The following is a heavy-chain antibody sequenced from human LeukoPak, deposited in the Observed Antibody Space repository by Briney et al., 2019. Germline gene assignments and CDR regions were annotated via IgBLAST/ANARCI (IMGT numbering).Heavy chain of an antibody. J-gene: IGHJ4*02. CDR1: GGSISSYY. Sequence: SETLSLTCTVSGGSISSYYWSWIRQPPGKGLEWIGYIYYSGSTNYSPSLKSRVTISVDTSKNQFSLKLSSVTAADTAVYYCARDGKEGGYNYDYWGQGTLVTVSS. CDR3: ARDGKEGGYNYDY. V-gene: IGHV4-59*12. D-gene: IGHD5-24*01. CDR2: IYYSGST.